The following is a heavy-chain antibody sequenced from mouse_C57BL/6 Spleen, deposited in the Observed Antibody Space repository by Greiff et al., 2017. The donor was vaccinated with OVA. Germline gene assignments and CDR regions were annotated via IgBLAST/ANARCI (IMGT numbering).Heavy chain of an antibody. CDR3: ARGGGDGSSYVGWYFDV. CDR2: IDPSDSYT. CDR1: GYTFTSYW. V-gene: IGHV1-69*01. J-gene: IGHJ1*03. D-gene: IGHD1-1*01. Sequence: QVQLQQPGAELVMPGASVKLSCKASGYTFTSYWMHWVKQRPGQGLEWIGEIDPSDSYTNYNQKFKGKSTLTVDKSSSTAYMQLSSLTSEDSAVDYCARGGGDGSSYVGWYFDVWGTGTTVTVSS.